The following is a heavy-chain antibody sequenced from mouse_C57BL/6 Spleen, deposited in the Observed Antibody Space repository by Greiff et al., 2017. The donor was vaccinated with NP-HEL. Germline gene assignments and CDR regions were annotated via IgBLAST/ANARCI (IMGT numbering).Heavy chain of an antibody. CDR3: ARHGSSYGDY. Sequence: EVQRVESGPELVKPGASVKMSCKASGYTFTDYNMHWVKQSHGKSLEWIGYINPNNGGTSYNQKFKGKATLTVNKSSSTAYMELRSLTSEDSAVYYCARHGSSYGDYWGQGTTLTVSS. CDR2: INPNNGGT. J-gene: IGHJ2*01. V-gene: IGHV1-22*01. D-gene: IGHD1-1*01. CDR1: GYTFTDYN.